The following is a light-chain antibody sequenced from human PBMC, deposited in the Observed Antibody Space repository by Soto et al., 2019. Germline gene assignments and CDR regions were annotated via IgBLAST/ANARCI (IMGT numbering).Light chain of an antibody. V-gene: IGLV2-14*03. CDR3: SSYTSSSIVA. J-gene: IGLJ2*01. CDR1: SSDVGAYNY. CDR2: DVS. Sequence: QSALTQPASVSGSPGQSITISCTGTSSDVGAYNYVSWYQQHPGKAPKLMIFDVSNRPSGVSDRFSGSKSGNTASLTISGLHAEDAADYYCSSYTSSSIVAFGGVTKVTVL.